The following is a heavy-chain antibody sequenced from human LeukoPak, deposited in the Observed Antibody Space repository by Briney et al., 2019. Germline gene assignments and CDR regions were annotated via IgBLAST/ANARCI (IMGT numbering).Heavy chain of an antibody. Sequence: SETLSLTCAVYGGSFSGSSWSWFPQPPGKGLGWIGELDHGGGTNYSPSLKSRVTISVDTSKNQFSLRLSSVTAADTAVYYCDLYVSTYYSDTSASIRGASDIWGQGTVVTVSS. D-gene: IGHD3-22*01. CDR1: GGSFSGSS. CDR3: DLYVSTYYSDTSASIRGASDI. V-gene: IGHV4-34*01. J-gene: IGHJ3*02. CDR2: LDHGGGT.